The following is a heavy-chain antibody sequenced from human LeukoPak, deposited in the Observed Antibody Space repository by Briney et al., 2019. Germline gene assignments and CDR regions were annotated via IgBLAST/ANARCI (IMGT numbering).Heavy chain of an antibody. CDR1: GFTFSSYS. J-gene: IGHJ3*02. CDR2: ISSSSYI. D-gene: IGHD4-23*01. V-gene: IGHV3-21*01. Sequence: GGSLRLSCAASGFTFSSYSMNWVRQASGKGLEWVSSISSSSYIYYADSVKGRFTISRDNAKNSLYLQMNSLRAEDTAVYYCARGLGSNYVGAFDIWGQGTVVTVSS. CDR3: ARGLGSNYVGAFDI.